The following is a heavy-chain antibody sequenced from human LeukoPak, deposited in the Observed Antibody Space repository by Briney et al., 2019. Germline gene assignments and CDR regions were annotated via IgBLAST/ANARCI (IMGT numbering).Heavy chain of an antibody. CDR3: ARRLYPYYLDH. Sequence: SETLSLTCTVSGGSITSYYWNWIRQPPGKGLEWIGYIYSSGSTVYNPSLRSRVTISLDTSRNQFSLNLTSVTAADTAVYYCARRLYPYYLDHWGQGALVTVSS. D-gene: IGHD2/OR15-2a*01. CDR1: GGSITSYY. CDR2: IYSSGST. V-gene: IGHV4-59*08. J-gene: IGHJ4*02.